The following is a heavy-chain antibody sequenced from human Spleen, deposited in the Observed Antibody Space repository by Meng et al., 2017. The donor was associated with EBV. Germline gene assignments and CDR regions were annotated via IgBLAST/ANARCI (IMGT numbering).Heavy chain of an antibody. V-gene: IGHV1-8*02. Sequence: QVQLVQSWGEVRKPGASVKVSCKASGYTFSNYDISWVRHATGQGLEWMGWMNPNSGDTGFAQRFQGRVTMTRDTSISTAYMELSSLRSEDTAVYYCARGFSSGWSLDWGQGTLVTVSS. CDR2: MNPNSGDT. CDR3: ARGFSSGWSLD. J-gene: IGHJ4*02. CDR1: GYTFSNYD. D-gene: IGHD6-19*01.